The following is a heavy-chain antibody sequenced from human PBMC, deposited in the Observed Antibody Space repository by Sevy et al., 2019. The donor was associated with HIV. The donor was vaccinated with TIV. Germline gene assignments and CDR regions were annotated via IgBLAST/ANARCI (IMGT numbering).Heavy chain of an antibody. J-gene: IGHJ4*02. CDR3: ARGVFGSGSRLGLGY. CDR2: MRQDGREK. V-gene: IGHV3-7*03. CDR1: GFSFSDYW. D-gene: IGHD3-10*01. Sequence: GGSLRLSCEASGFSFSDYWMTWVRQAPGKGLEWVANMRQDGREKYYVDSVKGRFTISRDNAKNSLYLQMNSLRPEDTAVYYCARGVFGSGSRLGLGYWGQGTLVTVSS.